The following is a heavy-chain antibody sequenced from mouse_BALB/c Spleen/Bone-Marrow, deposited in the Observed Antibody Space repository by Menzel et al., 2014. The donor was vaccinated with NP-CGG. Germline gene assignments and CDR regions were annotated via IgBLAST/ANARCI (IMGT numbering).Heavy chain of an antibody. V-gene: IGHV5-12-2*01. CDR3: ARGGYCFDY. Sequence: EVKVVESGGGLVQPGGSLKLSCAASGFTFSSYTMSWVRQTPEKRLEWVAYISNGGGSTYYPDTVKGRFTISRDNAKNTLYLQMSSLKSEDTAMYYCARGGYCFDYWGQGTTLTVSS. CDR1: GFTFSSYT. CDR2: ISNGGGST. J-gene: IGHJ2*01.